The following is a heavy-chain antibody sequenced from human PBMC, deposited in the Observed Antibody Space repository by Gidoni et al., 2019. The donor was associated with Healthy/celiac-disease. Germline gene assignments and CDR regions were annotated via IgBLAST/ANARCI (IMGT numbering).Heavy chain of an antibody. CDR2: ISWNSGSI. J-gene: IGHJ3*02. CDR3: AKDIRGTTMVRGVIITDAFDI. Sequence: EVQLVESGRVLVQPGMSLRLSCAASGFPFDDYAMHWVRQAPGKRLEWVSGISWNSGSIGYADSVKGRFTISRDNAKNSLYLQMNSLRAEDTALYYCAKDIRGTTMVRGVIITDAFDIWGQGTMVTVSS. V-gene: IGHV3-9*01. D-gene: IGHD3-10*01. CDR1: GFPFDDYA.